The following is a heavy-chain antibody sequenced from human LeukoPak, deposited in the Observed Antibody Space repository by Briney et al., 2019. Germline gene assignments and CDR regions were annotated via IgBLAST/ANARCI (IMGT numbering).Heavy chain of an antibody. Sequence: ASVKVSCKASGYTFTSYDINWVRQATGQGLEWMGWMNPNSGNTGYAQKFQGRVTMTRNTSISTACMELSSLRSEDTAVYYCAREYGSGSHYYYYMDVWGKGTTVTVSS. CDR2: MNPNSGNT. J-gene: IGHJ6*03. D-gene: IGHD3-10*01. V-gene: IGHV1-8*01. CDR3: AREYGSGSHYYYYMDV. CDR1: GYTFTSYD.